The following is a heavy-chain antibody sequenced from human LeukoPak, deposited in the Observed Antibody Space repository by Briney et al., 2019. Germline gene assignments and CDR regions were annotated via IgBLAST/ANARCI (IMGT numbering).Heavy chain of an antibody. D-gene: IGHD2-21*02. CDR1: GFTFSSYS. CDR2: INSVSSHI. CDR3: AKESENCGAACYALNDW. V-gene: IGHV3-21*04. J-gene: IGHJ4*02. Sequence: SGGSLRLSCAASGFTFSSYSMSSVRQAPGKGLEWVALINSVSSHIYYADSVKGRFTISGDNAKNSLYLQMNSLRAEDTAIYYCAKESENCGAACYALNDWWGQGTLVTVSS.